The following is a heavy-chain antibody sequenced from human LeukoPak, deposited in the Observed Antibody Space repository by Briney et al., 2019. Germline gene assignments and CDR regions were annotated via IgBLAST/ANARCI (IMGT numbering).Heavy chain of an antibody. J-gene: IGHJ5*02. CDR3: AKNLEQWLLVNWFDP. CDR2: ISYDGNNK. D-gene: IGHD6-19*01. Sequence: GGSLRLSCAASGFTFSSYGMHWVRQAPGKGLEWVAVISYDGNNKYYTDSVKGRFTISRDNSKNMLYLEMSGLRAEDTAVYYCAKNLEQWLLVNWFDPWGQGTLVTVSS. V-gene: IGHV3-30*18. CDR1: GFTFSSYG.